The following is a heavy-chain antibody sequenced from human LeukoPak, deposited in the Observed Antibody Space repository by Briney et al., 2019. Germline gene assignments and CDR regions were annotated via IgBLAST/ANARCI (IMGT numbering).Heavy chain of an antibody. CDR2: IYPLNSDT. D-gene: IGHD4-23*01. CDR1: GYTFTNYW. V-gene: IGHV5-51*01. Sequence: GESLKTSREGSGYTFTNYWIGWVRQMPGKGLERMGIIYPLNSDTKYSPSFQGQVTISADKSISTVYLQWSSLKASDTAIYYCARPGGGNRFDYWGQGTLVTVSS. J-gene: IGHJ4*02. CDR3: ARPGGGNRFDY.